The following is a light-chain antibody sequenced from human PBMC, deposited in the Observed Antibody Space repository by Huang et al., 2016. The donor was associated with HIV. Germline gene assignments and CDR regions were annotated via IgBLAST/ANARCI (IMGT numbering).Light chain of an antibody. CDR2: AAS. CDR3: QQSYSTPLT. J-gene: IGKJ4*01. V-gene: IGKV1-39*01. Sequence: DIQMTQSPSSLSASVGDRLTITCRASQYINTYLNWYQQKPGKAPDLLIYAASNLQIGVPSRFSGSGSGTYFTLTISSLQPEDFATYYCQQSYSTPLTFGGGTKVEIK. CDR1: QYINTY.